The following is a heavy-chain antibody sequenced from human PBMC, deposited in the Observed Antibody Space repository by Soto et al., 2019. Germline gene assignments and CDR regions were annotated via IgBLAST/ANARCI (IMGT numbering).Heavy chain of an antibody. D-gene: IGHD3-10*01. CDR1: GYSFTRYW. CDR2: I. Sequence: GESLKVSCNGSGYSFTRYWIGWVRQMPGKGLEWMGIIYSPSFQGQVTISADKSISTAYLQWSSLKASDTAMYYCARLGFGELFHPFDYWGQGTLVTVSS. CDR3: ARLGFGELFHPFDY. V-gene: IGHV5-51*01. J-gene: IGHJ4*02.